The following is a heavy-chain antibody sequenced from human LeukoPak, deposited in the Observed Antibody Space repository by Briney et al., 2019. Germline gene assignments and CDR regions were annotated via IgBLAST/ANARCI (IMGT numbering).Heavy chain of an antibody. D-gene: IGHD3-22*01. Sequence: APVKVSCKASGYTFTTYGISWVRQAPGQGLEWVGWISAKNGNTNYGQDFQGRVTVTRDTSTSTVYMELRRLRSDDTAVYYCARARPQNYDSSRYYSAAFDIWGQGTMVTVSS. CDR3: ARARPQNYDSSRYYSAAFDI. J-gene: IGHJ3*02. CDR2: ISAKNGNT. CDR1: GYTFTTYG. V-gene: IGHV1-18*01.